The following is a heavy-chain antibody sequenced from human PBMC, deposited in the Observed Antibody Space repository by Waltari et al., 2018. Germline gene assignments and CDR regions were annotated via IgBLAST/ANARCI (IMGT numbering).Heavy chain of an antibody. Sequence: QVQLVQSGAEVKKPGASVKVSCRASGYTFTDYYIHWVRQAPGQGLEWMGWISPNSGGTNYAQKFQGRVTMTRDTSISTAYMELSRLRSDDTAVYYCARDQWMVPSGWGQGTLVTVSS. D-gene: IGHD6-19*01. V-gene: IGHV1-2*02. CDR3: ARDQWMVPSG. J-gene: IGHJ4*02. CDR1: GYTFTDYY. CDR2: ISPNSGGT.